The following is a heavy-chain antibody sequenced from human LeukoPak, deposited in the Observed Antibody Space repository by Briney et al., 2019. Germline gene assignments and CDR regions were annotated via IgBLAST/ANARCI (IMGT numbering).Heavy chain of an antibody. CDR1: GGSISSYY. Sequence: PSETLSLTCTVSGGSISSYYWSWIRQPPGKGLEWIGYIYYSGSTNYNPSLKSRVTISVDTSKNQFSLKLSSVTAADTAVYYCARLGQWLVDNWFDPWGQGTLVTVSS. D-gene: IGHD6-19*01. CDR2: IYYSGST. V-gene: IGHV4-59*08. CDR3: ARLGQWLVDNWFDP. J-gene: IGHJ5*02.